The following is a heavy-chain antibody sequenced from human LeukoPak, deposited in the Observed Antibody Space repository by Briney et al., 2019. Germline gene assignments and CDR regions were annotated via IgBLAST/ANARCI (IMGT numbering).Heavy chain of an antibody. CDR1: GGSIKSYY. CDR2: IYYSGST. CDR3: ARGSYLAAAGGDY. D-gene: IGHD1-26*01. V-gene: IGHV4-59*08. J-gene: IGHJ4*02. Sequence: SQTLSLTCTVFGGSIKSYYWSWIRQPPGKGLEWIGYIYYSGSTNYTPSLKTPVTISVDTSKNQFSLQLSSVTAADTAVYYCARGSYLAAAGGDYWGQGTLVTVSS.